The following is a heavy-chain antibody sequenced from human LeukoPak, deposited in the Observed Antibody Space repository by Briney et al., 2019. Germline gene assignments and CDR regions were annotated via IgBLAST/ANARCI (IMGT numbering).Heavy chain of an antibody. Sequence: GSSVKVSCKASGGTFISYAISWVRQAPGQGLEWMGGIIPIFGTANYAQKFQGRVTITTDESTSTAYMELSSLRSEDTAVYYCARGVRYLDWLLRPWGQGTLVTVSS. D-gene: IGHD3-9*01. J-gene: IGHJ4*02. CDR3: ARGVRYLDWLLRP. CDR1: GGTFISYA. V-gene: IGHV1-69*05. CDR2: IIPIFGTA.